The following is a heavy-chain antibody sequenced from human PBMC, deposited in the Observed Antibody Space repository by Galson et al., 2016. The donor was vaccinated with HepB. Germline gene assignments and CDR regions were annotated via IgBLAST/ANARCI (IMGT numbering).Heavy chain of an antibody. J-gene: IGHJ4*02. Sequence: SLRLSCAASGFTLINYAMHWVRQAPGKGPEWVSGINAGGNNRYYSDSVKGRFAISRDNSKNTLYLQLDNLRGEDTAVYYCVKYVGLDGFDYWGQGTLVIVSS. D-gene: IGHD3/OR15-3a*01. CDR2: INAGGNNR. CDR1: GFTLINYA. V-gene: IGHV3-23*01. CDR3: VKYVGLDGFDY.